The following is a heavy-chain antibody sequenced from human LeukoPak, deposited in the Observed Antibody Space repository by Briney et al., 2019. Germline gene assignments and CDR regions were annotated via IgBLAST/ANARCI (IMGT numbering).Heavy chain of an antibody. V-gene: IGHV1-24*01. Sequence: ASVKVSCKVSGYTLTELSMHWVRQAPGKGLEWMGGFDPEDGETIYAQKFQGRVTMTEDTSTDTAYMELSSLRSEDTAVYYCATGERPGYSSGPFDFWGQGTLVTVSS. J-gene: IGHJ4*02. CDR2: FDPEDGET. CDR3: ATGERPGYSSGPFDF. D-gene: IGHD6-19*01. CDR1: GYTLTELS.